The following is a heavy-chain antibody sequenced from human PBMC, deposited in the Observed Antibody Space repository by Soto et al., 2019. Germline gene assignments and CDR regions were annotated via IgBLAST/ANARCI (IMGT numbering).Heavy chain of an antibody. V-gene: IGHV3-74*01. Sequence: EAQLVDSGGDLVQPGESLRRSCEGSGVIFSSCWTHCLRHVPGEALVWLSRTNKDGASSEYLYSVKGRFTVSRDNAKNTTFLHMSGLRVEDAGVYYCARADLRRNEALDLWGPGAPVGVSS. CDR3: ARADLRRNEALDL. CDR2: TNKDGASS. D-gene: IGHD2-21*01. J-gene: IGHJ3*01. CDR1: GVIFSSCW.